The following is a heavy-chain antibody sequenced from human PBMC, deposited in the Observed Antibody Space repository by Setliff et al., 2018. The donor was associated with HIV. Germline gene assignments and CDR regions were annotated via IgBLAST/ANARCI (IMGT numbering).Heavy chain of an antibody. V-gene: IGHV1-8*02. J-gene: IGHJ4*02. CDR2: MNPNSGNT. Sequence: ASVKVSCKASGYTFTSYDINWVRQATVQGLEWMGWMNPNSGNTGYAQKFQGRVTMTRNTSISTAYMELSSLRSEDTAVYYCARGRKQPITIFGVVSRNVAHYFDYWGQGTLVTVSS. D-gene: IGHD3-3*01. CDR1: GYTFTSYD. CDR3: ARGRKQPITIFGVVSRNVAHYFDY.